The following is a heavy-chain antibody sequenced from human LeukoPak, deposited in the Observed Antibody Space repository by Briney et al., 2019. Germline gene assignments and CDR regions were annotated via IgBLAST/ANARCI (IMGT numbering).Heavy chain of an antibody. CDR1: GFTFRGSA. CDR3: VKDSSWMGEYYFDY. Sequence: GGSLRLSCAGSGFTFRGSAMHWVRQAPGKGLEWVAFIRYDESNEYYADSVKGRFTISRDNSKNTLYLQMNSLRADDTAVYYCVKDSSWMGEYYFDYWGQGTLVTVSS. V-gene: IGHV3-30*02. J-gene: IGHJ4*02. CDR2: IRYDESNE. D-gene: IGHD3-16*01.